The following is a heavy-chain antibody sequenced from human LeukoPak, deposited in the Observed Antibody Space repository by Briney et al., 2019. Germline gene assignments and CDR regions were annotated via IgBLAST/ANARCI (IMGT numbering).Heavy chain of an antibody. D-gene: IGHD5-12*01. V-gene: IGHV1-18*01. CDR2: ISTYNGNT. Sequence: GASVKVSCKASGYTFMKYGFSWVRQAPGQGLEWLGWISTYNGNTKYAEKFQGRVTMTTDTSTSTAYMELRSLRSDDTAVYHCARGGDHGMDVWGKGTTVTVSS. CDR1: GYTFMKYG. J-gene: IGHJ6*04. CDR3: ARGGDHGMDV.